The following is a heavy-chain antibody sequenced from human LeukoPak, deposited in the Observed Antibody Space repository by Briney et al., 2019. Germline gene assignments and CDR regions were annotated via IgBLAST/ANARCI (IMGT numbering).Heavy chain of an antibody. CDR3: ARAAMNLDGYNWWYFDY. V-gene: IGHV1-2*04. CDR1: GCTFTGYY. D-gene: IGHD5-24*01. J-gene: IGHJ4*02. CDR2: TNPNSGGT. Sequence: ASVKVSCKASGCTFTGYYMHWVRQAPRQGLEWMGWTNPNSGGTKYAQKFQGWVTMTRDTSISTAYMELSRLRSDDTAVYYCARAAMNLDGYNWWYFDYWGQGTVVTVSS.